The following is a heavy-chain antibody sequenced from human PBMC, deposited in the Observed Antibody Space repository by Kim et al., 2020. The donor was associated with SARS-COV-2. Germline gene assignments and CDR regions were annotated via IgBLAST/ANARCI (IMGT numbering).Heavy chain of an antibody. V-gene: IGHV4-34*01. J-gene: IGHJ6*02. D-gene: IGHD3-10*01. CDR1: GGSFSGYY. Sequence: SATLSLTCSVYGGSFSGYYWSWIRQPPGKGLEWIGEINHSGSTNYNPSLKSRVTISVDTSKNQFSLKLSSVTAADTAVYYCARVLIYYGSGSYDVREYYYYGMDVWGQGTTVTVSS. CDR2: INHSGST. CDR3: ARVLIYYGSGSYDVREYYYYGMDV.